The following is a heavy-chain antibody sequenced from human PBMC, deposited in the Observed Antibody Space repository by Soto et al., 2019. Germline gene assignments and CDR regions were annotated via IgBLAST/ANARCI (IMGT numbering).Heavy chain of an antibody. CDR2: IHHSGST. CDR1: GLSISSDNW. J-gene: IGHJ4*02. V-gene: IGHV4-4*02. D-gene: IGHD6-13*01. Sequence: QVQLQESGPGLVRPSGTVSLTCAVSGLSISSDNWWGWVRQPPGKGLEWSGEIHHSGSTNYNPSLKSRVTISVDPSKDLSSLTLNSVTAADTAFYYCARDQGSHPGDWGQGTLVLVSS. CDR3: ARDQGSHPGD.